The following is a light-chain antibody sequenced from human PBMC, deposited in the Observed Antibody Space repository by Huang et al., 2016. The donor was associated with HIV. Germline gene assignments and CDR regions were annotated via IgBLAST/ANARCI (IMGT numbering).Light chain of an antibody. V-gene: IGKV1-27*01. Sequence: DIQMTQSPASLSASVGDRVTITCRASHGISNYLAWYQQKPGKDPQLLIHSAYHLQSGVASRFSGSGSGTDFTLTISSLQPEDVGTYFCQKYKDAPPTFGQGTKVEI. CDR3: QKYKDAPPT. J-gene: IGKJ1*01. CDR2: SAY. CDR1: HGISNY.